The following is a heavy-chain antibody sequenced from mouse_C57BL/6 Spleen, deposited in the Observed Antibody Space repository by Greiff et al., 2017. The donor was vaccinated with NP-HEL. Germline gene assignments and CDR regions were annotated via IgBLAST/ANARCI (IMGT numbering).Heavy chain of an antibody. J-gene: IGHJ1*03. CDR2: ISGGGGNT. CDR3: ARQDGYGYFDV. V-gene: IGHV5-9*01. CDR1: GFTFSSYT. D-gene: IGHD2-3*01. Sequence: EVQLVESGGGLVKPGGSLKLSCAASGFTFSSYTMSWVRQTPEKRLEWVATISGGGGNTYYPDSVKGRFTISRDNAKNTLYLQMSSLRSEDTALYYCARQDGYGYFDVWGTGTTVTVSS.